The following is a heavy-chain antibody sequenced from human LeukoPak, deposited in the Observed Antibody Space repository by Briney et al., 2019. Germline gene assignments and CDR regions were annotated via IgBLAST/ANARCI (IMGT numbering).Heavy chain of an antibody. CDR3: AAVVPAARYYYYGMDV. CDR2: IYYSGST. V-gene: IGHV4-59*06. CDR1: GGSISSYY. D-gene: IGHD2-2*01. J-gene: IGHJ6*02. Sequence: SETLSLTCTVSGGSISSYYWSWIRQHPGKGLEWIGYIYYSGSTYYNPSLKSRVTISVDTSKNQFSLKLSSVTAADTAVYYCAAVVPAARYYYYGMDVWGQGTTVTVSS.